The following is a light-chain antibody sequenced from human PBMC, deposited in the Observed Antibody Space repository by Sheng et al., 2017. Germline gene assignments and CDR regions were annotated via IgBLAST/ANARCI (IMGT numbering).Light chain of an antibody. CDR1: ESVNSD. CDR3: QQYNHWPPGRS. CDR2: GAS. V-gene: IGKV3-15*01. J-gene: IGKJ1*01. Sequence: EIVMTQSPDTLSVSPGERVSVSCRASESVNSDLAWYQQKPGQAPRLLIFGASTRATGVPARFSGSGSGTEFTLTIRGLQSEDFAVYYCQQYNHWPPGRSFGQGTRLEI.